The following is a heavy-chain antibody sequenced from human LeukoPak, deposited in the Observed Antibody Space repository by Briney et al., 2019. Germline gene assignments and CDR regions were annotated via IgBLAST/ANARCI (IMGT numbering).Heavy chain of an antibody. CDR3: GREYSSSWYHFGY. CDR2: IWYDGSEK. CDR1: GFTFRNYG. D-gene: IGHD6-13*01. Sequence: GRSLRLSCAASGFTFRNYGMHWVRQAPGKELEWVGVIWYDGSEKYYADSVQGRFTISRDNSKNTLYLQMNSLRFEDTAVYYCGREYSSSWYHFGYWGQGTLVTVSP. V-gene: IGHV3-33*01. J-gene: IGHJ4*02.